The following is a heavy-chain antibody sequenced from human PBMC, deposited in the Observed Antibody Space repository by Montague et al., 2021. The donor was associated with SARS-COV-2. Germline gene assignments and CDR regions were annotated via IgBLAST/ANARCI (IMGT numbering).Heavy chain of an antibody. D-gene: IGHD2-2*02. CDR3: ARLGDGVVPSPILGVGPYYSYYYRDV. J-gene: IGHJ6*03. Sequence: SETLSLTCAVHGGSFSTYSWNWIRQPPGKGLEWIGEIHHGGSINYNPSLKSRVTISADTSKNQFSLKLTSVAAADTAVYYCARLGDGVVPSPILGVGPYYSYYYRDVWGKGTTVTVSS. CDR1: GGSFSTYS. V-gene: IGHV4-34*01. CDR2: IHHGGSI.